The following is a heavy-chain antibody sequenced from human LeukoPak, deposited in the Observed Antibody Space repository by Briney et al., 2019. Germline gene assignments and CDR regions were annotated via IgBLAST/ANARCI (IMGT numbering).Heavy chain of an antibody. V-gene: IGHV1-2*02. CDR3: ASDLHCSSTSCYQVVSAFDI. CDR1: GYTFTGYY. CDR2: INPTSGGT. J-gene: IGHJ3*02. D-gene: IGHD2-2*01. Sequence: ASVKFSCKASGYTFTGYYMHWVRQAPGQGLEWMGWINPTSGGTNYAQKFQGRVTMTRDTSISTAYMELSRLRSDDTAVYYCASDLHCSSTSCYQVVSAFDIWGQGTMVTVSS.